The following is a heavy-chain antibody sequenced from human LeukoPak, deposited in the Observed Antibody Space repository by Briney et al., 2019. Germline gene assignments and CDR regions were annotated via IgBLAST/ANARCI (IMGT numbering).Heavy chain of an antibody. Sequence: SETLSLTCAVSGGSISSGSYYWGWVRQPPGKGLEYIGTIFYSGSTYYNPSLKSRVTMSVDTSKNHFSLKLSSVTAADTAVFYCARLTFFTYYYDSSDYKGFYFDYWGQGSLVTVSS. J-gene: IGHJ4*02. CDR3: ARLTFFTYYYDSSDYKGFYFDY. CDR2: IFYSGST. V-gene: IGHV4-39*02. D-gene: IGHD3-22*01. CDR1: GGSISSGSYY.